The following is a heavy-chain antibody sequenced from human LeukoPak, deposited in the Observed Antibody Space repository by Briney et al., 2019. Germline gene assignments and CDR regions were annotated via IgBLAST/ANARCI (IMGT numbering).Heavy chain of an antibody. J-gene: IGHJ4*02. CDR1: GFTFSSSA. D-gene: IGHD5-24*01. CDR3: AKSGYNRFDY. Sequence: GGSLRLSCAASGFTFSSSAMSWVRQAPGKGLEWVSTISGSGSGSSTYYADSVKGRFTISRDNSKNTLYLQMNSLRAEDTAVYYCAKSGYNRFDYWGQGTLVTVSS. V-gene: IGHV3-23*01. CDR2: ISGSGSGSST.